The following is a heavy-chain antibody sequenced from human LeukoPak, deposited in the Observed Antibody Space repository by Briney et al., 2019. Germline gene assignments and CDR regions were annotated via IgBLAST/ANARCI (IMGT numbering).Heavy chain of an antibody. Sequence: GGSLRLSCAASGFTFSSYEMHWVRQPPGKGLEWVSYISSSDSTIYYADSVKGRFTISRDNAKNSLYLQMNSLRAEDTAVYYCAKSKIPVAAFDYWGQGTLVTVSS. V-gene: IGHV3-48*03. J-gene: IGHJ4*02. D-gene: IGHD4-23*01. CDR2: ISSSDSTI. CDR1: GFTFSSYE. CDR3: AKSKIPVAAFDY.